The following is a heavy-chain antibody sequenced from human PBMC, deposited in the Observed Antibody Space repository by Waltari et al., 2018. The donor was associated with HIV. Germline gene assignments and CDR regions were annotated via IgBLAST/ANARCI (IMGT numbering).Heavy chain of an antibody. V-gene: IGHV3-9*01. CDR1: GFTFAAYD. D-gene: IGHD3-3*01. Sequence: EVQLVESGGGSVQPGRSLRLSCTASGFTFAAYDMAWVRQPPGKGLEWVSGISWNSGDIAYADSVKGRFTISRDNTKNSLFLQMNSVRVEDTALYYCVKDGASTIFGVLNGMDVWGQGTTVTVSS. CDR3: VKDGASTIFGVLNGMDV. J-gene: IGHJ6*02. CDR2: ISWNSGDI.